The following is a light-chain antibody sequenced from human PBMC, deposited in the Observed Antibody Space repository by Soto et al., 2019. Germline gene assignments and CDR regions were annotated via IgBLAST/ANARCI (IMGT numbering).Light chain of an antibody. CDR3: QQRGHWPPT. CDR2: DAS. CDR1: QSVGKY. Sequence: EIVLTQSPATLSLSPGERATLSCRASQSVGKYLVWYQQKPGQAPRFLIYDASNRATGIPARFSGSGSGTDFTLTTSSLEPEDFAVYSCQQRGHWPPTFGQGTKV. J-gene: IGKJ1*01. V-gene: IGKV3-11*01.